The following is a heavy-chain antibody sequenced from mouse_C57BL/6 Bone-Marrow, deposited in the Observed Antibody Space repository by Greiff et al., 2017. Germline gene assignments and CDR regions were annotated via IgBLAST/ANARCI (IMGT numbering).Heavy chain of an antibody. D-gene: IGHD2-3*01. CDR2: IYPRSGNT. CDR3: ARWLLPFDY. CDR1: GYTFTSYG. J-gene: IGHJ2*01. V-gene: IGHV1-81*01. Sequence: VQGVESGAELARPGASVKLSCKASGYTFTSYGISWVKQRTGQGLEWIGEIYPRSGNTYYNEEFKGKATLTADKSSSTAYMELRSLTSEDSAVYFCARWLLPFDYWGQGTTLTVSS.